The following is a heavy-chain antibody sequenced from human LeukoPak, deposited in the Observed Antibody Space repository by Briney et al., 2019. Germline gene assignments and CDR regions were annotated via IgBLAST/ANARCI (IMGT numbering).Heavy chain of an antibody. CDR3: AKGWFGELLFYYLDY. CDR1: GFTFSSYA. D-gene: IGHD3-10*01. J-gene: IGHJ4*02. V-gene: IGHV3-23*01. CDR2: ISGSGGST. Sequence: GGSLRLSCAASGFTFSSYAMSWVRQAPGKGLEWVSAISGSGGSTYYADSVKGRFTISKDNSKDTLYLQMNSLRAEDTAVYYCAKGWFGELLFYYLDYWGRGTRVSVSS.